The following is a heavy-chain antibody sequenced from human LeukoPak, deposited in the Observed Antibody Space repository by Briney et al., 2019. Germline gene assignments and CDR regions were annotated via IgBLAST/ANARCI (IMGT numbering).Heavy chain of an antibody. CDR3: ARPGVGSGRYGAFDI. Sequence: SETLSLTCTVSGGSISSSSYYWGWIRQPPGKGLEWVGSIYYSGSTNYNPSLESRVTMSVDTSKNQFSLKLRSVTAADTAVYYCARPGVGSGRYGAFDIWGQGTMVTVSS. D-gene: IGHD5-18*01. CDR2: IYYSGST. V-gene: IGHV4-39*07. J-gene: IGHJ3*02. CDR1: GGSISSSSYY.